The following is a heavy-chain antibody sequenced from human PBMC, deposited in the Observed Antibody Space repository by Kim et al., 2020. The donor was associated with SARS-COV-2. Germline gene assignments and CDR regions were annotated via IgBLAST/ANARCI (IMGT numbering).Heavy chain of an antibody. V-gene: IGHV4-59*01. CDR2: IYYSGST. Sequence: SETLSLTCTVSGGSISSYYWSWIRQPPGKGLEWIGYIYYSGSTNYNPSLKSRVTISVDTSKNQFSLKLSSVTAADTAVYYCARVGTVGGSSWTSIDYYYYGMDVWGQGTTVTVSS. CDR3: ARVGTVGGSSWTSIDYYYYGMDV. CDR1: GGSISSYY. J-gene: IGHJ6*02. D-gene: IGHD6-13*01.